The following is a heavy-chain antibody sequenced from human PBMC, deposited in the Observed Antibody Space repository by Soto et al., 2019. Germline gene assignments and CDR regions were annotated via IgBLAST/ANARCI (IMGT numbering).Heavy chain of an antibody. D-gene: IGHD3-16*01. CDR1: GFNVMSYW. CDR2: IKEDGSEI. Sequence: GGSLRLSCAVSGFNVMSYWMSWVRQAPAKGLEWVASIKEDGSEIYYLHSVRGRFSISRDRAGNALHLTMNYLSAEDTGVYFCERDIGFDYVNWGQGTLVTVSS. CDR3: ERDIGFDYVN. J-gene: IGHJ4*02. V-gene: IGHV3-7*01.